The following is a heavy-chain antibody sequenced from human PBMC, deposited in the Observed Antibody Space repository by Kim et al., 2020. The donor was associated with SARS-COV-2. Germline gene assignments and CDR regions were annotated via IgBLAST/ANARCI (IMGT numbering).Heavy chain of an antibody. J-gene: IGHJ5*02. CDR3: ARSFPGENWFDP. CDR1: GGSISSYY. V-gene: IGHV4-59*13. Sequence: SETLSLTCTVSGGSISSYYWSWIRQPPGKGLEWIGYIYYSGSTNYNPSLKSRVTISVDTSKNQFSLKLSSVTAADTAVYYCARSFPGENWFDPWGQGTLVTVSS. CDR2: IYYSGST. D-gene: IGHD7-27*01.